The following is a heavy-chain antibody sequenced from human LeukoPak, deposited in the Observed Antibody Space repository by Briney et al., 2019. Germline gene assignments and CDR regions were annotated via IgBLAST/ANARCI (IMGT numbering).Heavy chain of an antibody. Sequence: SVKVSCKASGDTFSSYAISWVRQAPGQGLEWMGGIIPISGTANYAQKFQGRVTITTDESTSTAYMELSSLRSEDTAVYYCASGAVAGQYYFDYWGQGTLVTVSS. J-gene: IGHJ4*02. CDR1: GDTFSSYA. V-gene: IGHV1-69*05. CDR3: ASGAVAGQYYFDY. CDR2: IIPISGTA. D-gene: IGHD6-19*01.